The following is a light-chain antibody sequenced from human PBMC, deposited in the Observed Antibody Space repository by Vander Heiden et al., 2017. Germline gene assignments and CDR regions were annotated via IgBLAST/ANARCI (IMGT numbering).Light chain of an antibody. CDR3: QVWDSSSDHLYV. J-gene: IGLJ1*01. Sequence: SYVLPQPPSASFAQGQTPRLPWGGNNIGSKIVHWYQQKPGQAPVLVVYDDSDRPSGIPERFSGSNSGNTATLTISRVEAGDEAYYYCQVWDSSSDHLYVFGTGTKVTVL. CDR2: DDS. V-gene: IGLV3-21*02. CDR1: NIGSKI.